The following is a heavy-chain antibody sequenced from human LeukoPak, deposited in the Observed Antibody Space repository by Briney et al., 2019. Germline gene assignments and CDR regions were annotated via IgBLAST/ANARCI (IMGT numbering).Heavy chain of an antibody. CDR1: GGSISSSSYY. CDR3: ARHSDSSSWEFDY. CDR2: IYYSGST. D-gene: IGHD6-13*01. V-gene: IGHV4-39*01. Sequence: SETLSLTCTASGGSISSSSYYWGWIRQPPGKGLEWIGSIYYSGSTYYNPSLKSRVTISVDTSKNQFSLKLSSVTAAVTAVYYCARHSDSSSWEFDYWGQGTLVTVSS. J-gene: IGHJ4*02.